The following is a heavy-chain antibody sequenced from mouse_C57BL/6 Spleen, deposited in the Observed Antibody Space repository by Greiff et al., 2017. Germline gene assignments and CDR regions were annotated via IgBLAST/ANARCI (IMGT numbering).Heavy chain of an antibody. Sequence: QVQLQQPGTELVKPGASVKLSCTASGYTFTSYWMPWVQQRPGQGLEWIGNINPSNGGTNYNEKFKSTATLTVDKSSLSAYLHLISLTSEYSAVYYCARQLRPYYFDYWGPGTTLTVSS. V-gene: IGHV1-53*01. J-gene: IGHJ2*01. D-gene: IGHD3-2*02. CDR3: ARQLRPYYFDY. CDR1: GYTFTSYW. CDR2: INPSNGGT.